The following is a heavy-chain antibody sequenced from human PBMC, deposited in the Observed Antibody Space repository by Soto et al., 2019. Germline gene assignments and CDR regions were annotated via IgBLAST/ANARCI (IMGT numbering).Heavy chain of an antibody. V-gene: IGHV3-23*01. D-gene: IGHD3-3*01. J-gene: IGHJ5*02. Sequence: GGSLRLSCAASGFTFSSYAMSWVRQAPGKGLEWVSAISGSGGSTYYADSVKGRFTISRDNSKNTLYLQMNSLRAEDTAVYYCAKDYGAPIFGAYNWFDPWGQGTLVTVYS. CDR2: ISGSGGST. CDR3: AKDYGAPIFGAYNWFDP. CDR1: GFTFSSYA.